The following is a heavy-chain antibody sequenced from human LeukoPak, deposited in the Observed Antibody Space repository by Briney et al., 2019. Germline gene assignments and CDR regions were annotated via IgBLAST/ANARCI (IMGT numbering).Heavy chain of an antibody. CDR1: GGSINSYY. V-gene: IGHV4-59*01. Sequence: SETLSLTCTVSGGSINSYYWSWIRQPPGKGLEWIGYIYYSGSTHYNPSLKSRVTISVDTSKNQVSLKLTSVTAADTAVYYCARTEESGYNYGYFGYYYYMDVWGKGTTVTVSS. D-gene: IGHD5-18*01. J-gene: IGHJ6*03. CDR2: IYYSGST. CDR3: ARTEESGYNYGYFGYYYYMDV.